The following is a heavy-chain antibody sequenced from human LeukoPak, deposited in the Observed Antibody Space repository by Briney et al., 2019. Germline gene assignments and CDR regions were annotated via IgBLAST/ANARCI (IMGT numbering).Heavy chain of an antibody. CDR3: ARESGDITAPKKNFDF. CDR1: GYTFSTYY. J-gene: IGHJ4*02. V-gene: IGHV1-46*01. CDR2: INPSDIKK. D-gene: IGHD6-13*01. Sequence: ASVKVSCKASGYTFSTYYVHWVRQTPGQGLEWMAAINPSDIKKYYAQEFQGRVAVTWDTSTSTVYMELSSLRSEDTAVYYCARESGDITAPKKNFDFWGQGTLITVSS.